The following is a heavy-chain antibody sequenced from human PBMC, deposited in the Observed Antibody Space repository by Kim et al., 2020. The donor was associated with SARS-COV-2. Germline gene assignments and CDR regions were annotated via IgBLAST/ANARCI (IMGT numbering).Heavy chain of an antibody. CDR1: GFTFSSYA. J-gene: IGHJ4*02. CDR2: ITLSGATT. V-gene: IGHV3-23*01. CDR3: ATKMDGDYWFDN. Sequence: GGSLRLSCVTSGFTFSSYALSWVRQAPGKGLEYVSLITLSGATTFYADAVKGRFTISRDSSRDTLYLQMNNLRVDDTAVYYCATKMDGDYWFDNWGQGTLVTVSS. D-gene: IGHD4-17*01.